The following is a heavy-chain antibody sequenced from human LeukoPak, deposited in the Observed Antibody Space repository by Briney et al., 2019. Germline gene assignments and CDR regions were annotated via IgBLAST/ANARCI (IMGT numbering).Heavy chain of an antibody. J-gene: IGHJ3*02. D-gene: IGHD5-24*01. Sequence: GESLKISCKGSGYNFTIYWIGWVRQMPGKGLEWMGIIYPGDSDTRYSPSFQGQVTIPADKSISTAYLQWNSLKASDTAMYYCARRDGYGAYDIWGQGTMVTVSS. V-gene: IGHV5-51*01. CDR3: ARRDGYGAYDI. CDR2: IYPGDSDT. CDR1: GYNFTIYW.